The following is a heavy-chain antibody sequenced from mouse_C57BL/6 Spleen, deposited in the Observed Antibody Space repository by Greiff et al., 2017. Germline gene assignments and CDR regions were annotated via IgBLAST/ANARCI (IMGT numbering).Heavy chain of an antibody. D-gene: IGHD2-4*01. Sequence: VQLQQSGAELVRPGASVKLSCTASGFNIKDYYMHWVKQRPEQGLEWIGWIDPENGDTEYASKFQGKATITADTSSNTAYLQLSSLTSEDTAVYYCTTSTMIRSWFAYWGQGTLVTVSA. CDR2: IDPENGDT. J-gene: IGHJ3*01. V-gene: IGHV14-4*01. CDR3: TTSTMIRSWFAY. CDR1: GFNIKDYY.